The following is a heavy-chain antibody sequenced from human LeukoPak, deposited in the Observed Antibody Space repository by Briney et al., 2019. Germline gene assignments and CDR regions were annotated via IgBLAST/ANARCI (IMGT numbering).Heavy chain of an antibody. Sequence: GGSLGLSCAASGFTFSSYAMSWVRQAPGKGLEWVSAISGSGGSTYYADSVKGRFTISRDNSKNTLYLQMNSQRAEDTAVYYCAKAYYGSGSDLDYWGQGTLVTVSS. D-gene: IGHD3-10*01. CDR1: GFTFSSYA. J-gene: IGHJ4*02. CDR2: ISGSGGST. CDR3: AKAYYGSGSDLDY. V-gene: IGHV3-23*01.